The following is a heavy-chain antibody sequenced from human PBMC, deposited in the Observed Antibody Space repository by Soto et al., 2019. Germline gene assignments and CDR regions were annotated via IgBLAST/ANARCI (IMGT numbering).Heavy chain of an antibody. Sequence: SETLSLTCSVSGDFISGYYWSWIRQPPGKGLEWIGYIYYSGGTNHNPSLKSRVTISVDTSKNQFSLKLSSVSAADTAVYYCARWFYYDSSGYPDYWGQGTLVTVSS. CDR1: GDFISGYY. J-gene: IGHJ4*02. CDR2: IYYSGGT. CDR3: ARWFYYDSSGYPDY. V-gene: IGHV4-59*01. D-gene: IGHD3-22*01.